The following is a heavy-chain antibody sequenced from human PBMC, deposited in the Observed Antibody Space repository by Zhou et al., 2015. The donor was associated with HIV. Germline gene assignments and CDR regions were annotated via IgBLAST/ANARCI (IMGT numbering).Heavy chain of an antibody. CDR2: VYGGGNGP. CDR1: GFTFSSYW. V-gene: IGHV3-23*03. J-gene: IGHJ6*03. D-gene: IGHD2-8*01. Sequence: VQLVDSGGGLVKPGGSLRLSCAASGFTFSSYWMSWVRQAPGKGLEWLSSVYGGGNGPYYADSVKGRFTISRDNSNNMLFMQMNSLRVEDTAVYYCAKMRGMVHYNYLMDVWGKGTTVIVSS. CDR3: AKMRGMVHYNYLMDV.